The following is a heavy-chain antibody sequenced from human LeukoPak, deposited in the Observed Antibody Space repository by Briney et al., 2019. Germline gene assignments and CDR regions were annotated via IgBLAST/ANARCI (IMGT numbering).Heavy chain of an antibody. Sequence: GGSLRLSSAASGFTFSNHGMNWVRQAPGKGLEWVSGISPSGDITYYADSVRGRFTVSRDNFKNTLYLQMNSLRTEDTAVYFCAKDDAWLRYACWGPGTLVTVSS. CDR2: ISPSGDIT. CDR1: GFTFSNHG. CDR3: AKDDAWLRYAC. V-gene: IGHV3-23*01. J-gene: IGHJ4*02. D-gene: IGHD5-12*01.